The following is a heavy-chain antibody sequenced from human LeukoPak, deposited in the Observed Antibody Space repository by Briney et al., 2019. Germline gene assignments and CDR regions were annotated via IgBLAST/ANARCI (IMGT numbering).Heavy chain of an antibody. CDR3: AKDLSSGYYYSWFDP. J-gene: IGHJ5*02. V-gene: IGHV3-23*01. Sequence: GGSLRLSCAASGFTFSSYWMSWVRQAPGKGLEWVSAISGSGGSTYYADSVKGRFTISRDNSKNTLYLQMNSLRAEDTAVYYCAKDLSSGYYYSWFDPWGQGTLVTVSS. D-gene: IGHD3-22*01. CDR1: GFTFSSYW. CDR2: ISGSGGST.